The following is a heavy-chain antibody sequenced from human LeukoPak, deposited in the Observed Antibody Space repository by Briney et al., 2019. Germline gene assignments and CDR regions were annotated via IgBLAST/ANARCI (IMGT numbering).Heavy chain of an antibody. CDR2: ISGSGGST. J-gene: IGHJ4*02. V-gene: IGHV3-23*01. CDR1: GFTFSSYA. D-gene: IGHD3-3*01. CDR3: AKVSEADFDY. Sequence: GGSLRLSCAASGFTFSSYAMSWVRQAPGKGLEWVSTISGSGGSTYYADSVRGRFTISRDNSKNTLYLQMNSLRAEDTAVYYCAKVSEADFDYWGQGTLVTVSS.